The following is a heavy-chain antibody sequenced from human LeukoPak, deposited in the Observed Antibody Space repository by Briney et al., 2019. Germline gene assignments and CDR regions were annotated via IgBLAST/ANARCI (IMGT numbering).Heavy chain of an antibody. CDR3: ARDSGKRYCSGGSCYSDD. CDR1: GFTFSSYA. Sequence: GGSLRLSCAASGFTFSSYAMSWVRQAPGKGLEWVSAISGSGGSTYYADSVKGRFTISRDNSKNTLYLQMNSLRAEDTAVYYCARDSGKRYCSGGSCYSDDWGQGTLVTVSS. CDR2: ISGSGGST. D-gene: IGHD2-15*01. V-gene: IGHV3-23*01. J-gene: IGHJ4*02.